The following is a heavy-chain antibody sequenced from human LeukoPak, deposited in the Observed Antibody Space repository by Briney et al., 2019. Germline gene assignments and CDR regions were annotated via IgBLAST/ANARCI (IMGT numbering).Heavy chain of an antibody. D-gene: IGHD5-18*01. Sequence: SETLSLTCTVSGGSISSGGYYWSWIRQHPEKGLEWIGYIYYSGSTYYNPSLKSRVTISVDTSKNQFSLKLSSVTAADTAVYYCASYSYGLSYYFDYWGQGTLVTVSS. CDR3: ASYSYGLSYYFDY. CDR2: IYYSGST. V-gene: IGHV4-31*03. CDR1: GGSISSGGYY. J-gene: IGHJ4*02.